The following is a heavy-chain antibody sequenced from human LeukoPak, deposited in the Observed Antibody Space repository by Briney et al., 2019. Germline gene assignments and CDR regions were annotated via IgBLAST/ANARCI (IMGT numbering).Heavy chain of an antibody. V-gene: IGHV1-2*04. CDR1: GYTFTGYY. CDR3: ARALGGLLWFGESDFDY. CDR2: INPNSGGT. Sequence: ASVKVSCKASGYTFTGYYMHWVRQAPGQGLEWMGWINPNSGGTNYAQKFQGWVTMTRDTSISTAYMELSRLRSDDTAVYYCARALGGLLWFGESDFDYWGQGTLVTVSS. D-gene: IGHD3-10*01. J-gene: IGHJ4*02.